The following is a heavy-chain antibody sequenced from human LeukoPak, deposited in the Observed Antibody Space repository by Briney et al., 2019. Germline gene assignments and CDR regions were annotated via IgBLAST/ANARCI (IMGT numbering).Heavy chain of an antibody. Sequence: PGGSLRLSCAASGFTFSSYAMSWVRQAPGKGLEWVSGISGSGGSTYYADSVKGRFTISRDNSRNTLYLQMNSLRAEDTAVYYCAKVGGRGYSGYEANWFDPWGQGTLVTVSS. J-gene: IGHJ5*02. CDR2: ISGSGGST. CDR3: AKVGGRGYSGYEANWFDP. CDR1: GFTFSSYA. V-gene: IGHV3-23*01. D-gene: IGHD5-12*01.